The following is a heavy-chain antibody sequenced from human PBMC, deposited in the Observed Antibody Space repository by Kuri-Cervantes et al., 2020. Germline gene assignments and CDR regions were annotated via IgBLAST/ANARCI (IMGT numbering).Heavy chain of an antibody. V-gene: IGHV1-69*05. J-gene: IGHJ4*02. CDR2: IIPIFGTA. Sequence: SVKVSCKASGGTFSSYAISWVRQAPGQGLEWMGGIIPIFGTANYAQKFQGRVTITTDESTSTAYMELSSLRSEDTAVYYCAREDCSGGSCYSDYWGQGTLVTVSS. CDR1: GGTFSSYA. D-gene: IGHD2-15*01. CDR3: AREDCSGGSCYSDY.